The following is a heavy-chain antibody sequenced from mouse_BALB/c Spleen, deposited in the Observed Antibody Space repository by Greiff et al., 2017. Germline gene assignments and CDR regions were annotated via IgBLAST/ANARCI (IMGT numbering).Heavy chain of an antibody. Sequence: VHVKQSGPELVKPGASMKISCKASGYSFTGYTMNWVKQSHGKNLEWIGLINPYNGGTSYNQKFKGKATLTVDKSSSTAYMELLSLTSEDSAVYYCARWGGYDPWYFDVWGAGTTVTVSS. CDR1: GYSFTGYT. CDR2: INPYNGGT. D-gene: IGHD2-2*01. J-gene: IGHJ1*01. V-gene: IGHV1-18*01. CDR3: ARWGGYDPWYFDV.